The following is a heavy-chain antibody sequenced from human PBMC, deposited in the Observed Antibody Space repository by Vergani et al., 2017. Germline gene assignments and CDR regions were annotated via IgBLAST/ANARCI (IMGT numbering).Heavy chain of an antibody. V-gene: IGHV3-30*18. CDR3: AKDMMNYIAVAGQDY. CDR1: GFTFSSYG. D-gene: IGHD6-19*01. CDR2: ISYDGSHK. J-gene: IGHJ4*02. Sequence: QVQLVESGGGVVQPGRSLRLSCAASGFTFSSYGMHWVRQAPGKGLEWVAVISYDGSHKYYADSVKGRFTISRDNSKNTLYLQMNSLRAEDTAVYYCAKDMMNYIAVAGQDYWGQGTLVTVSS.